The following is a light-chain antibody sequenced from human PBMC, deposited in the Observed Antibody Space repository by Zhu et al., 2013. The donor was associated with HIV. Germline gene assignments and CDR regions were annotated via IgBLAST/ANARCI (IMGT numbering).Light chain of an antibody. Sequence: DIQMTQSPSSLSASVGGEVTITCRASQAISTSLAWFQQKPGRVPKSLIYAASSLHSGVPSKFRGGGSGTHFTLTISSLQAEDVAVYYCQQYYSSYLTFGGGTRVEIK. CDR2: AAS. CDR1: QAISTS. J-gene: IGKJ4*01. CDR3: QQYYSSYLT. V-gene: IGKV1-16*02.